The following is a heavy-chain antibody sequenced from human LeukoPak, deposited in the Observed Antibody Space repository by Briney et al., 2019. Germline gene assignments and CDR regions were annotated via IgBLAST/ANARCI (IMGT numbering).Heavy chain of an antibody. D-gene: IGHD5-12*01. V-gene: IGHV3-11*06. J-gene: IGHJ4*02. Sequence: GGSLRLSCAASGFTFSDYYMSWIRQAPGKGLEWVSYISSDSSYTNYADSVKGRFTISGDNAKNSLYLQMNSLRAEDTAVYYCARDQRGYSGYDWWDYWGQGALVTVSS. CDR2: ISSDSSYT. CDR1: GFTFSDYY. CDR3: ARDQRGYSGYDWWDY.